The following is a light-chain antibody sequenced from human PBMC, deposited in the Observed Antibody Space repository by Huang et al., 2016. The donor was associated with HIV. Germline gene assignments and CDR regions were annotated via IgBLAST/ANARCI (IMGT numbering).Light chain of an antibody. J-gene: IGKJ1*01. Sequence: DIQMTQSPSSLSASVGDRVTIICRASQGISKSLAWYQQKPGKPPKLLLYATSQLESGVPSRFSGSGSSTHYTLTISTLQPEDLATYYCQQYQSVPWTFGQGTKVAI. CDR2: ATS. V-gene: IGKV1-NL1*01. CDR3: QQYQSVPWT. CDR1: QGISKS.